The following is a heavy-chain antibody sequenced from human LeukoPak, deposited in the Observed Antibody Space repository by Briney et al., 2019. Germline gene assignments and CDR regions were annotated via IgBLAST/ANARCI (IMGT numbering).Heavy chain of an antibody. D-gene: IGHD3-3*01. CDR3: ARGINYDFWSGYFHYYYMDV. J-gene: IGHJ6*03. CDR1: GGSFSGYY. CDR2: INHSGST. Sequence: TSETLSLTCAVYGGSFSGYYWSWIRQRPGKGLEWIGEINHSGSTNYNPSLKSRVTISVDTSKNQFSLKLSSVTAADTAVYYCARGINYDFWSGYFHYYYMDVWGKGTAVTVSS. V-gene: IGHV4-34*01.